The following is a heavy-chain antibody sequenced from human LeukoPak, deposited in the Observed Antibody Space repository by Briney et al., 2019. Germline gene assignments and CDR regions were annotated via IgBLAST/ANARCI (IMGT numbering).Heavy chain of an antibody. V-gene: IGHV3-23*02. CDR3: VKDRSSWYYSFDS. Sequence: PGGSLRLSCAASGFTFSSFAMSWVRQAPGKGLEEVSVLSGGGHNKYYGDSVKGRFHIPRDNSKKTVYVQMNSLRAEDTAIYYCVKDRSSWYYSFDSWGQGTLVTVSS. D-gene: IGHD6-13*01. CDR1: GFTFSSFA. CDR2: LSGGGHNK. J-gene: IGHJ4*02.